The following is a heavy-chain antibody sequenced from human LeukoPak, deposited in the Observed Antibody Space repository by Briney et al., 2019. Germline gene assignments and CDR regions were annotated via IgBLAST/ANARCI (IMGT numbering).Heavy chain of an antibody. CDR1: GGSISSYY. D-gene: IGHD3-3*02. J-gene: IGHJ4*02. CDR2: IYSSGST. V-gene: IGHV4-4*07. CDR3: ARDRHFAPIFDY. Sequence: SETLSLTCTVSGGSISSYYWSWLRQPAGKGLEWIGRIYSSGSTNYNPSLKSRVTMSVDTSKNQFSLKQISVTAADTAVYYCARDRHFAPIFDYWGQGTLVTVSS.